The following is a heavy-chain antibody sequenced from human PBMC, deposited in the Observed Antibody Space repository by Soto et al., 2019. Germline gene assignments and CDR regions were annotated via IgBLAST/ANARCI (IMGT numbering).Heavy chain of an antibody. CDR1: GFTFSSYW. V-gene: IGHV3-7*01. CDR3: ARDIEITIFGVVRNYYYYGMDV. CDR2: IKQDGSEK. D-gene: IGHD3-3*01. Sequence: GGSLRLSCAASGFTFSSYWMSWVRQAPGKGLEWVANIKQDGSEKYYVDSVKGRFTISRDNAKNSLYLQMNSLRAEDTAVYYCARDIEITIFGVVRNYYYYGMDVWGQGTTVTVSS. J-gene: IGHJ6*02.